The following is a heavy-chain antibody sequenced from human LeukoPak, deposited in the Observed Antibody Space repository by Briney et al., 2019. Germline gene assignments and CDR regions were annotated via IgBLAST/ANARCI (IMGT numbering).Heavy chain of an antibody. Sequence: SVKVSCKASGYTFTSYGISWVRQAPGQGLEWMGRIIPVLGVSNFAQKFQGRVTITAEKSTNTAHMELSRLESGDTAVYYCARARYFDWLPTPWGQGTLVTVSS. CDR2: IIPVLGVS. V-gene: IGHV1-69*04. CDR1: GYTFTSYG. J-gene: IGHJ5*02. CDR3: ARARYFDWLPTP. D-gene: IGHD3-9*01.